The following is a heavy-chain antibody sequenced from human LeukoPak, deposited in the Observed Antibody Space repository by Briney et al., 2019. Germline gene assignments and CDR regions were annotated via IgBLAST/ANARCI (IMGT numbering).Heavy chain of an antibody. J-gene: IGHJ6*03. V-gene: IGHV3-7*01. CDR1: GFTFSSYW. Sequence: GGSLRLSCAASGFTFSSYWMSWVRQAPGKGLEWVANIKKDGSEKYYVDSVKGRFTISRDNAKNSLYLQMNSLRAEDTAVYYCAREGADYYDSSGYQIYYYYYMDVWGKGTTVTVSS. D-gene: IGHD3-22*01. CDR3: AREGADYYDSSGYQIYYYYYMDV. CDR2: IKKDGSEK.